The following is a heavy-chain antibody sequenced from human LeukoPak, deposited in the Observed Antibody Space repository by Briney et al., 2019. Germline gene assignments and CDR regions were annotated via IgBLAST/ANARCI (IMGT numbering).Heavy chain of an antibody. CDR1: GYSFTSYW. CDR3: ARAGETYYYDSSGYSPLDY. CDR2: IYPGDSDT. Sequence: GESLKISCKGSGYSFTSYWIGWVRQMPGKGLEWMGIIYPGDSDTRYSPSFQGQVTISADKSISTAYLHWSSLKASDTAIYYCARAGETYYYDSSGYSPLDYWGQGTLVTVSS. D-gene: IGHD3-22*01. V-gene: IGHV5-51*01. J-gene: IGHJ4*02.